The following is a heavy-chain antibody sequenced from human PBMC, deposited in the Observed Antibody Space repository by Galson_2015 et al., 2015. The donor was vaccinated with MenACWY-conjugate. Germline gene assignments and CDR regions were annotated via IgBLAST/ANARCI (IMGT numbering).Heavy chain of an antibody. CDR2: IWYDGSQT. J-gene: IGHJ4*02. V-gene: IGHV3-33*01. D-gene: IGHD1-26*01. CDR1: GFTFSRYA. Sequence: SLRLSCAASGFTFSRYAMHCVRQAPGKGLEWVAVIWYDGSQTYHADSVRGRFTISRDSSKNTAFLQMNSLRAEDTAIYYCFAINSGIDYWGQGTLDTVSS. CDR3: FAINSGIDY.